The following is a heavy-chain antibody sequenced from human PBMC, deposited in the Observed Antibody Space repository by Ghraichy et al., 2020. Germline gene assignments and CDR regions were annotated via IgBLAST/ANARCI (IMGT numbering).Heavy chain of an antibody. CDR3: ARTQRITIFGVVIRLDAFDI. V-gene: IGHV4-34*01. D-gene: IGHD3-3*01. Sequence: SETLSLTCAVYGGSFSGYYWSWIRQPPGKGLEWIGEINHSGSTNYNPSLKSRVTISVDTSKNQFSLKLSSVTAADTAVYYCARTQRITIFGVVIRLDAFDIWGQGTMVTVSS. CDR1: GGSFSGYY. J-gene: IGHJ3*02. CDR2: INHSGST.